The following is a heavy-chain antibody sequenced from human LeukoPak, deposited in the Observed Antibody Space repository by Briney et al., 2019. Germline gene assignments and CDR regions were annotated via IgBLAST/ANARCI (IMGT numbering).Heavy chain of an antibody. J-gene: IGHJ6*04. D-gene: IGHD3-22*01. CDR2: ISYDGSNK. Sequence: PGRSLRLSCAASGFTFSSYGMHWVRQAPGKGLEWVAVISYDGSNKYYADSVKGRFTISRDNSKNTLYLQMNSLRAEDTAVYYYARIVSKIYYYYYYGMDVWGKGTTVTVSS. CDR3: ARIVSKIYYYYYYGMDV. V-gene: IGHV3-30*03. CDR1: GFTFSSYG.